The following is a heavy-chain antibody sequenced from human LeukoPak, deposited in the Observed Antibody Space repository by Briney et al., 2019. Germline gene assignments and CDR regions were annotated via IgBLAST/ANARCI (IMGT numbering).Heavy chain of an antibody. CDR1: GFTFSNFA. CDR3: ARDKGGSYGVFDY. CDR2: ISIDGNNK. D-gene: IGHD1-26*01. V-gene: IGHV3-30*04. Sequence: HPGRSLRLSCAASGFTFSNFAMHWVRQAPGKGLEWVAVISIDGNNKYYADSVKGRFTISRDNSKNTLYLQMNSLRAEDTAVYYCARDKGGSYGVFDYWGQGTLVTISS. J-gene: IGHJ4*02.